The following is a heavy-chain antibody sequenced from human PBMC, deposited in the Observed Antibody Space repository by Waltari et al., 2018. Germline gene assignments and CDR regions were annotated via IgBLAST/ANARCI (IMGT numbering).Heavy chain of an antibody. J-gene: IGHJ2*01. CDR1: GGTCGKAG. D-gene: IGHD1-26*01. Sequence: EEXLSELVXNWVQHGESXRLPGVAPGGTCGKAGMVWVRQSPGPALXWLSTXTGSCXYIFAXDSVSGQFPIXRATSTSTVYLPMSRLTXAATAVYYXAXGRXSGSHTVWYFDXWGRGTLVTVSS. CDR2: XTGSCXYI. CDR3: AXGRXSGSHTVWYFDX. V-gene: IGHV3-23*01.